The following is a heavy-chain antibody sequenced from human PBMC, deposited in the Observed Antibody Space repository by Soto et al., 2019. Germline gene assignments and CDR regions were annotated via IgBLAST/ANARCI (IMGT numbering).Heavy chain of an antibody. CDR2: ISGSGGST. CDR3: AKDRCLPITWYMDV. J-gene: IGHJ6*03. V-gene: IGHV3-23*01. Sequence: GGSLRLSCAASGLTFSSYAMSWVRQAPGKGLEWVSAISGSGGSTYYADSGKGRFTISRENSKNTLYLQMNSLRAEDTAVYYCAKDRCLPITWYMDVWGKGTTVTVSS. CDR1: GLTFSSYA. D-gene: IGHD3-16*02.